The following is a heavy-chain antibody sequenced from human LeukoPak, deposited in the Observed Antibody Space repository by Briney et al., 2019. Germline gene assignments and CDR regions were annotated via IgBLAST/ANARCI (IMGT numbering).Heavy chain of an antibody. CDR2: IHYRSKWYN. CDR3: TRTGVGSGSHYYYYGMDD. J-gene: IGHJ6*02. Sequence: SQTLSLTCAISGDSVSSSSAAWNWIRQSPSRGLEWLGRIHYRSKWYNDYAVSVKGRINIKSDTSKNQFSLQLNSVTPEDTAVYYCTRTGVGSGSHYYYYGMDDWGQGTTVTASS. CDR1: GDSVSSSSAA. V-gene: IGHV6-1*01. D-gene: IGHD1-26*01.